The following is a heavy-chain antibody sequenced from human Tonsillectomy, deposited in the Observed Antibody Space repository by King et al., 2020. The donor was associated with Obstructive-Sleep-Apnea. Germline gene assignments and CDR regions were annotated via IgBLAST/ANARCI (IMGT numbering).Heavy chain of an antibody. CDR2: MNPNSGNT. J-gene: IGHJ4*02. V-gene: IGHV1-8*01. CDR3: ARASRYCSGGSCYSVGY. CDR1: GYTFTSYD. Sequence: GQLVQSGAEVKKPGASVKVSCKASGYTFTSYDINGVRQATGQGLEWMGWMNPNSGNTGYAQKFQGRVTMTRNTSIRTAYMELSSLRSEDRAVYYCARASRYCSGGSCYSVGYWGQGTLVTVSS. D-gene: IGHD2-15*01.